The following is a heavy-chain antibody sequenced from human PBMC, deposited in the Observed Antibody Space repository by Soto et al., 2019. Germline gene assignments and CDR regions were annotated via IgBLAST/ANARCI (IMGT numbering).Heavy chain of an antibody. J-gene: IGHJ6*02. D-gene: IGHD2-2*01. V-gene: IGHV4-61*01. CDR2: VFYSGST. CDR3: ARDSSTSQNIHYYYGMDV. CDR1: GGSVSSGHYY. Sequence: QLQLQESGPGLVKPSETLSLTCTVSGGSVSSGHYYWSWIRQPPGKGLEWIGYVFYSGSTNYNPPLKSRVTISVDTSKNQFSLRLSSVTAADTAVYYCARDSSTSQNIHYYYGMDVWGRGTTVAVSS.